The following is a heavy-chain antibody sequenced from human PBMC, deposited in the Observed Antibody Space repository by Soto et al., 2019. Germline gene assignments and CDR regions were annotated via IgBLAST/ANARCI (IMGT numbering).Heavy chain of an antibody. CDR1: GFSLTTDRVG. Sequence: QITLKESGPTLVKPTQTLTLTCTFSGFSLTTDRVGVGWIRQPPGEALEWLAVIYWDDSNTYRPSLESRLTITKETSKNQVALTMTNMDSLDTATYYCAHAYGGRSLYWGQGTLVTVSS. V-gene: IGHV2-5*02. D-gene: IGHD1-26*01. CDR2: IYWDDSN. CDR3: AHAYGGRSLY. J-gene: IGHJ4*02.